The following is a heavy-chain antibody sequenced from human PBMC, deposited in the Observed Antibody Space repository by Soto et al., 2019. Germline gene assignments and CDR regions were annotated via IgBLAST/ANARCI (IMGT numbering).Heavy chain of an antibody. CDR2: ISGSGGTA. V-gene: IGHV3-23*01. CDR3: AKGREQNGNCDY. Sequence: EVQLLESGGGSVQPGGSLRLSCAASGFTFSSYAMHWVRRPPGKGLEWVSSISGSGGTAYYADSVKGRFSISRDSLVNTLYLQKNSLKAEATAVYYCAKGREQNGNCDYGGQGTLVTVSP. J-gene: IGHJ4*02. CDR1: GFTFSSYA. D-gene: IGHD1-7*01.